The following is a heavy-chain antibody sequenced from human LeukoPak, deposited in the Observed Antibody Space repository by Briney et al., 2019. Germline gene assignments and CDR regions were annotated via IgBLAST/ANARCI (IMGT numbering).Heavy chain of an antibody. J-gene: IGHJ4*02. CDR3: ARMYYDILTGYLYYFDY. CDR1: GYTFTGYY. V-gene: IGHV1-2*02. Sequence: GASVKVSCKASGYTFTGYYMHWVRQAPGQGLEWMGWINPNSGGTNYAQKFQGRVTMTRDTSISTAYMELSRLRSDDTAVYYCARMYYDILTGYLYYFDYSGQGTLVTVSS. D-gene: IGHD3-9*01. CDR2: INPNSGGT.